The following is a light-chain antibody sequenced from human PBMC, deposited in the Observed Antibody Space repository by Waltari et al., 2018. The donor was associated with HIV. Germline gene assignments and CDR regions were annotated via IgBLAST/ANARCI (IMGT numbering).Light chain of an antibody. CDR2: EVS. J-gene: IGLJ2*01. Sequence: QSALTQPAAVSGSPGQSITISCTGTSSDVGSYNLVSWYQQHPGKAPKLMIYEVSKRPSGVSSRFSGSKSGNTASLTISGLQAEDEADYYCCSYAGSVVFGGGTKLTVL. V-gene: IGLV2-23*02. CDR1: SSDVGSYNL. CDR3: CSYAGSVV.